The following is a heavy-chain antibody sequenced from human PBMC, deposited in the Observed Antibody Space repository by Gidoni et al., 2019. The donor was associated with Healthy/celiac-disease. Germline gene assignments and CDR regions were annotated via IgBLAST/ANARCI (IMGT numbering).Heavy chain of an antibody. CDR2: IYPGDSDT. V-gene: IGHV5-51*01. Sequence: EVQLVQSGAEVKKPGESLKISCKGSGYSFTNYWIGWVPQMPGKGLEWMGIIYPGDSDTRYSPSFQGQVTISADKSISTAYLQWSSLKASDTAMYYCARAYCGGDCYSGWGQYDYWGQGTLVTVSS. J-gene: IGHJ4*02. D-gene: IGHD2-21*02. CDR1: GYSFTNYW. CDR3: ARAYCGGDCYSGWGQYDY.